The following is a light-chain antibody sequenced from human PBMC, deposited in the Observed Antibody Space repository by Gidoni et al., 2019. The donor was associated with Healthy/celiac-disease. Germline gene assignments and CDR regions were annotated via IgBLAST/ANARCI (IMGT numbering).Light chain of an antibody. V-gene: IGLV1-40*01. J-gene: IGLJ2*01. CDR2: GNS. CDR3: QSYDSSLAV. CDR1: SSNIGAGYA. Sequence: QSVLTQPPSVSGAPGQRVTISCTGSSSNIGAGYAVHWYQQLPGTAPKLLIYGNSNRPSGVPDRFSGSKSGTSASLAITGLQAEDEADYYCQSYDSSLAVFGGGTKLTVL.